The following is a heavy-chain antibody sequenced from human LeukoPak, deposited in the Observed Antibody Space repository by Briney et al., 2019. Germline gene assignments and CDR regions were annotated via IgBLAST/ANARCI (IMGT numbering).Heavy chain of an antibody. CDR2: ISYDGSNK. CDR3: AKYGYSYSLGEFDY. D-gene: IGHD5-18*01. V-gene: IGHV3-30-3*02. Sequence: PGGSLRLSCAASGFTFSSYAMHWVRQAPGKGLEWVAVISYDGSNKYYADSVKGRFTISRDNSKNTLYLQMNSLRAEDTAVYYCAKYGYSYSLGEFDYWGQGTLVTVSS. J-gene: IGHJ4*02. CDR1: GFTFSSYA.